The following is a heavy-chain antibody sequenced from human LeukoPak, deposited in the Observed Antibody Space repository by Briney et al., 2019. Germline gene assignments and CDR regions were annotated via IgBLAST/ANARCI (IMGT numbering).Heavy chain of an antibody. V-gene: IGHV3-33*03. CDR1: GFTLSSYG. CDR3: TRVGYIDEGIDY. Sequence: QTGGSLRLSCAASGFTLSSYGMHWVRQAPGKGLEWVAVIWYDGSNKYYADSVKGRFTISRDNAKNSLYLQMNSLRAEDTAIYYCTRVGYIDEGIDYWGQGTLVTVSS. J-gene: IGHJ4*02. CDR2: IWYDGSNK. D-gene: IGHD5-24*01.